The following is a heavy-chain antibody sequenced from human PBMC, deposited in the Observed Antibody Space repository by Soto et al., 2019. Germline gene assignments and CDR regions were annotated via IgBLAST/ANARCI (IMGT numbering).Heavy chain of an antibody. CDR2: IKSKTDGETT. V-gene: IGHV3-15*07. CDR1: GFGFSYAW. CDR3: LTLGDGY. D-gene: IGHD3-10*01. Sequence: EMQLVESGGALVKPGGSLRLSCAASGFGFSYAWMNWVRQAPGKGLEWVGRIKSKTDGETTNYAAAVKCRFTISRDDAKNTLYLQMNSLRTEDTAVYHCLTLGDGYWGQGTLVIVSS. J-gene: IGHJ4*02.